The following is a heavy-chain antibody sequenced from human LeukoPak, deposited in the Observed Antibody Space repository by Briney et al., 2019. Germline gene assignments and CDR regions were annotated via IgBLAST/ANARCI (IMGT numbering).Heavy chain of an antibody. Sequence: SQTLSLTCQVSGGSISSGRHYWSWIRQPAGKGLEWIGRIYTSGSTYYNPSLKSRLTISVDTSKNQFSLKLSSVTAADTAVYYCAREPGFGELLFYFDYWGQGTLVTVSS. J-gene: IGHJ4*02. CDR1: GGSISSGRHY. V-gene: IGHV4-61*02. CDR3: AREPGFGELLFYFDY. D-gene: IGHD3-10*01. CDR2: IYTSGST.